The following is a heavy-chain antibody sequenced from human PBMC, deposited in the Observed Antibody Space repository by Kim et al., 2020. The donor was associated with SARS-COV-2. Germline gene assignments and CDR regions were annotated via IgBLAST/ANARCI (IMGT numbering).Heavy chain of an antibody. J-gene: IGHJ4*02. CDR2: IIPLFGTP. CDR1: GGTFDNFA. CDR3: AVYNGYDY. D-gene: IGHD5-12*01. V-gene: IGHV1-69*06. Sequence: SVKVSCKASGGTFDNFAISWVRQAPGQGLEWMGGIIPLFGTPDYAQRFQDRLTITADKSTKTASMGLRSLRSEDTAMYFCAVYNGYDYWGQGTRITVSS.